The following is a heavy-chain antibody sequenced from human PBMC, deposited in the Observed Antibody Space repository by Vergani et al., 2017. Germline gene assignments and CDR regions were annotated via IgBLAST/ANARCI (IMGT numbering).Heavy chain of an antibody. CDR2: ISYDGSNK. D-gene: IGHD6-19*01. J-gene: IGHJ6*03. V-gene: IGHV3-30-3*01. CDR1: GFTFSSYA. Sequence: VQLVESGGGVVQPGRSLRLSCAASGFTFSSYAMHWVRQAPGKGLEWVAVISYDGSNKYYADSVKGRFTISRDNSKNTLYLQMNSLRAEDTAVYYCARDRGIAVAETYYYYYYYMDVWGKGTTVTVSS. CDR3: ARDRGIAVAETYYYYYYYMDV.